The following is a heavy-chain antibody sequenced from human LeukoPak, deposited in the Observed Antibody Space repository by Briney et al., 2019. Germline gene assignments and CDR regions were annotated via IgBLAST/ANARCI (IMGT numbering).Heavy chain of an antibody. J-gene: IGHJ6*02. D-gene: IGHD3-9*01. CDR1: GFTFGSYW. V-gene: IGHV3-7*01. CDR2: IKQDGSEK. CDR3: ASAYFDWGYYYYGMDV. Sequence: PGGSLRLSCAASGFTFGSYWMSWVRQAPGKGLEWVANIKQDGSEKYYVDSVKGRFTISRDNAKNSLYLQMNSLRAEDTAVYYCASAYFDWGYYYYGMDVWGQGTTVTVSS.